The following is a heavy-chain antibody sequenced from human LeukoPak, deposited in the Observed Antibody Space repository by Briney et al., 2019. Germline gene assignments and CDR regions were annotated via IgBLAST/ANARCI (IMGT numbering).Heavy chain of an antibody. CDR2: INHSGST. D-gene: IGHD3-10*01. V-gene: IGHV4-34*01. CDR3: ARVRYYGSGSYYTFDS. J-gene: IGHJ4*02. CDR1: GGSFSGYY. Sequence: PSETLSLTCAVYGGSFSGYYWSWIRQPPGKGLEWIGEINHSGSTKYNPSLKSRVTISVDTSKNQFSLKLSSVTAADTAVYYCARVRYYGSGSYYTFDSWGRGTLVTVSS.